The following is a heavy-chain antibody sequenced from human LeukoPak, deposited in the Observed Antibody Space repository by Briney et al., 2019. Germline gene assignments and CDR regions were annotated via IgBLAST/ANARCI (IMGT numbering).Heavy chain of an antibody. CDR2: IYYSGST. CDR3: ARDATAMSWDYYMDV. CDR1: GGSFSSYY. V-gene: IGHV4-59*01. Sequence: SETLSLTCAVYGGSFSSYYWSWIRQPPGKGLEWIGYIYYSGSTNYNPSLKSRVTISVDTSKNQFSLKLSSVTAADTAVYYCARDATAMSWDYYMDVWGKGTTVTVSS. J-gene: IGHJ6*03. D-gene: IGHD5-18*01.